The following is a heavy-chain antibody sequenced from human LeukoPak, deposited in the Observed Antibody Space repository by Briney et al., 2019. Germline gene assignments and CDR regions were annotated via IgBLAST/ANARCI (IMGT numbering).Heavy chain of an antibody. V-gene: IGHV4-59*01. D-gene: IGHD5-12*01. CDR3: AGRGYSGYDAYFDY. CDR1: GGSFSVYN. Sequence: SETLSLTCAVYGGSFSVYNWTWIRQPPGKGLEWFGYIYYSGSTNYNPSLKSRVTISVDTSKNQFSLKLSSVTAADTAVYYCAGRGYSGYDAYFDYWGQGTLVTVSS. CDR2: IYYSGST. J-gene: IGHJ4*02.